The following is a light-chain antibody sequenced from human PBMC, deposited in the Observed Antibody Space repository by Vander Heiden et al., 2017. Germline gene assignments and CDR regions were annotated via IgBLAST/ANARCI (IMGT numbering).Light chain of an antibody. CDR2: STN. V-gene: IGLV8-61*01. CDR3: VLYMGSGISV. CDR1: SGSVSTNYY. Sequence: QTVVTQEPSFSVSPGGTVTPTFGLSSGSVSTNYYPSWYQQTPGQSPRTLIYSTNTRSSGVPDRFSGSILGNTAALTITGAQADDESDYYCVLYMGSGISVFGGGTKLTVL. J-gene: IGLJ2*01.